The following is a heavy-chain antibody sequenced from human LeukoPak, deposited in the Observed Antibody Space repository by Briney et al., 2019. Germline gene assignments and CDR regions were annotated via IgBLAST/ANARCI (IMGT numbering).Heavy chain of an antibody. Sequence: GGSLRLSCAASGFTFSSYSMNWVRQAPGKGLEWVSYISSSGTSMYYADSVKGRFTISRDNAKNSLFLQMNSLRAEDTAVYYCARETGWSFDSWGQGTLVTVFS. CDR1: GFTFSSYS. CDR3: ARETGWSFDS. J-gene: IGHJ4*02. CDR2: ISSSGTSM. D-gene: IGHD6-19*01. V-gene: IGHV3-48*04.